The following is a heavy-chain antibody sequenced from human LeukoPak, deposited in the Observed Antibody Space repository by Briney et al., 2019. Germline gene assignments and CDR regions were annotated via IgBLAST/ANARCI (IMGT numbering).Heavy chain of an antibody. CDR3: AKDGGYCSSTSCSGGDFDY. CDR2: ISGSGGST. CDR1: GFTFSSYA. D-gene: IGHD2-2*01. V-gene: IGHV3-23*01. Sequence: GASLRLSCAASGFTFSSYAMSWVRQAPGKGLEWVSAISGSGGSTYYADSVKGRFTISRDNSKNTLYLQMNSLRAEDTAVYYCAKDGGYCSSTSCSGGDFDYWGQGTLATVSS. J-gene: IGHJ4*02.